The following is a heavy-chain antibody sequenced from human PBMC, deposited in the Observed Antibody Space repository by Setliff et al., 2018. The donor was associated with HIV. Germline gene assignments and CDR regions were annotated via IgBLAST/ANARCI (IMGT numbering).Heavy chain of an antibody. V-gene: IGHV4-34*01. Sequence: SETLSLTCTVSGGSISGYYWSWIRQPPGKGLEWIGEINHSGSTNYNSSLKSRVTMSVDTSKNQFSLNLNSVTATDTAVYYCAKRTFGSGRLDPWGQGTLVTVSS. D-gene: IGHD3-16*01. CDR2: INHSGST. CDR3: AKRTFGSGRLDP. CDR1: GGSISGYY. J-gene: IGHJ5*02.